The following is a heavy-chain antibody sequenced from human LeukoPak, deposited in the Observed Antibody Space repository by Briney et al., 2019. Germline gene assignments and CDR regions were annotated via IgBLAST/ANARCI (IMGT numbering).Heavy chain of an antibody. CDR3: ARDLTERKYYIAY. D-gene: IGHD2-8*02. J-gene: IGHJ4*02. CDR2: IGYTGTDT. Sequence: GGSLRLSCAAAGFTFSSFGMHWVRQAPGEGLEWGAYIGYTGTDTYYADSVKGRFTISRDNSKNTVHLQVNSLRAADTALYSCARDLTERKYYIAYWGQGTLVTVSS. V-gene: IGHV3-30*02. CDR1: GFTFSSFG.